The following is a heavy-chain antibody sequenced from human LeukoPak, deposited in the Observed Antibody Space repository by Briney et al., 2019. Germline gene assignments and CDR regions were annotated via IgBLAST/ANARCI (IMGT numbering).Heavy chain of an antibody. CDR3: ASNGGSYGLYYFGY. Sequence: GGSLRLSCAASGFTVSSNYMSWVRQAPGKGLEWVSVIYSGGSTYYADSVKGRFTISRHNSKNTLYLQMNSLRAEDTAVYYCASNGGSYGLYYFGYWGQGTLVTVSS. CDR1: GFTVSSNY. CDR2: IYSGGST. V-gene: IGHV3-53*04. J-gene: IGHJ4*02. D-gene: IGHD1-26*01.